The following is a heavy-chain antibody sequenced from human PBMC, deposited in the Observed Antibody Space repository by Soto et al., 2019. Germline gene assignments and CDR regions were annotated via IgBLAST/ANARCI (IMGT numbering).Heavy chain of an antibody. J-gene: IGHJ5*02. CDR2: ISPYNGNT. V-gene: IGHV1-18*01. CDR3: ARDNHDPTRYSGTYDVWFDP. Sequence: QVQLVQSGAEVKKPGASVKVSCKASGYTFTSYGVSWVRQAPGQGLEWMGWISPYNGNTEYAQKLQGRVTMTTDTSTRTGYMGLSSRRSDDTAVYYCARDNHDPTRYSGTYDVWFDPWGQGTRVTVSS. CDR1: GYTFTSYG. D-gene: IGHD1-26*01.